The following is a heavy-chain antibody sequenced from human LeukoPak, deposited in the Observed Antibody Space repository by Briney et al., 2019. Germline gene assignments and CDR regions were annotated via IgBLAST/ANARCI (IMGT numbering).Heavy chain of an antibody. CDR2: IKQDGSEK. J-gene: IGHJ4*02. CDR1: GFSFSSYW. V-gene: IGHV3-7*01. D-gene: IGHD6-19*01. Sequence: GGSLRLSCAASGFSFSSYWMSWVRQAPGKGLEWVANIKQDGSEKYYVDSVKGRFTISRDNAKNSLYLQMNSLRAEDTAVYYCARARGIAVAGMIDYWGQGTLVTVSS. CDR3: ARARGIAVAGMIDY.